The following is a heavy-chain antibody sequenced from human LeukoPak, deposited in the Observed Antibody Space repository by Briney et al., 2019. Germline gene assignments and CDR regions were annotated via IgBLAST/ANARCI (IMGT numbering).Heavy chain of an antibody. D-gene: IGHD6-19*01. V-gene: IGHV1-69*04. CDR2: IIPILGIA. CDR3: ARAGVIAVANYYYGMDV. CDR1: GGTFSSYA. Sequence: SVKVSCEASGGTFSSYAISWVRQAPGQGLEWMGRIIPILGIANYAQRFQGRATITADKSTSTAYMELSSLRSEDTAVYYCARAGVIAVANYYYGMDVWGQGTTVTVSS. J-gene: IGHJ6*02.